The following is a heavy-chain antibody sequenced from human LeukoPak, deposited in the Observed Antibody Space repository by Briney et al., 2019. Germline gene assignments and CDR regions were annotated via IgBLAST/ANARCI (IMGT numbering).Heavy chain of an antibody. Sequence: GGSLRLSCAASGFTFDYYAMHWVRQAPGKGLEWVSLIRGDGYTTYYADSVKGRFTVSRDNSESSLNLQMNSLRIEDTAFYYCVKDKTGGFDPWGQGTLVTVSS. J-gene: IGHJ5*02. CDR2: IRGDGYTT. D-gene: IGHD1-14*01. V-gene: IGHV3-43*02. CDR1: GFTFDYYA. CDR3: VKDKTGGFDP.